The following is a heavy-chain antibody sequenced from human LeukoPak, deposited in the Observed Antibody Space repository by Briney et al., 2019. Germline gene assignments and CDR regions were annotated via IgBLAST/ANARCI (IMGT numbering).Heavy chain of an antibody. D-gene: IGHD3-22*01. CDR2: ISYDGSNK. Sequence: GGSLRLSCAASGFTFSSYAMHWVRQAPGKGLEWVAVISYDGSNKYYADSVKGRFTISRDNSKNTLYLQMNSLRAEDTAVYYCARDGFYSDSSGFYGHTFFEYWGQGTLVTVSS. CDR1: GFTFSSYA. J-gene: IGHJ4*02. CDR3: ARDGFYSDSSGFYGHTFFEY. V-gene: IGHV3-30-3*01.